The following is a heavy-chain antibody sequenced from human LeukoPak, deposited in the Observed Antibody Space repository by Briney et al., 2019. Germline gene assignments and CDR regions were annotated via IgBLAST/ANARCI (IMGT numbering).Heavy chain of an antibody. J-gene: IGHJ3*02. CDR2: IRSKAYGGTT. V-gene: IGHV3-49*04. CDR3: TRDPRGSYGPDAFDI. Sequence: GGSLRLSCTASGFTFGDYAMSWVRQAPGKGLEWVGFIRSKAYGGTTEYAASVKGRFTISRDNSKSIAYLQMNSLKTEDTAVYYCTRDPRGSYGPDAFDIWGQGTMVTVSS. D-gene: IGHD1-26*01. CDR1: GFTFGDYA.